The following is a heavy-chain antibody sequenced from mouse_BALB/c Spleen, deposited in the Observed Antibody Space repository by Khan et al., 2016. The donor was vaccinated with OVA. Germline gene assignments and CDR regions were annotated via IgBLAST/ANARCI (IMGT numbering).Heavy chain of an antibody. J-gene: IGHJ2*01. CDR1: GYSIASDYA. Sequence: EVQHQESGPGLVKPSQSLSLTCTVTGYSIASDYAWNWIRQFPGNKLEWMGFISYSDNTNYNPSLKSRISITRDTSKNQFFLQLNSVTSEDTATYYCARVYGGDFDYWGQGTTLTVSS. D-gene: IGHD1-1*01. CDR3: ARVYGGDFDY. V-gene: IGHV3-2*02. CDR2: ISYSDNT.